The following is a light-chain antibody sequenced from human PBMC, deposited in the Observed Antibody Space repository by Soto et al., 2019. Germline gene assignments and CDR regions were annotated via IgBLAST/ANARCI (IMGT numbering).Light chain of an antibody. CDR2: LGS. V-gene: IGKV2-28*01. Sequence: DIVMTQSPLSLPVTPGEPASISCRSSQSLLHSNGYNYLDWYLQKPGQSPQLLIYLGSNRASGVPDRFSGSGSGTDFTLKISRVEAGDVGVYYCMQALQTPRNTFGQGTKLEIK. J-gene: IGKJ2*01. CDR3: MQALQTPRNT. CDR1: QSLLHSNGYNY.